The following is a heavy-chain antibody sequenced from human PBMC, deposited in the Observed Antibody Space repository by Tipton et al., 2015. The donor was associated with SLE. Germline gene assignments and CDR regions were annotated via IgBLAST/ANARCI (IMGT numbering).Heavy chain of an antibody. V-gene: IGHV4-61*01. CDR1: GGSVSSNPLY. CDR3: ARGVHILTGYSSWDAFDI. CDR2: IHYTVST. J-gene: IGHJ3*02. D-gene: IGHD3-9*01. Sequence: TLSLTCTVSGGSVSSNPLYWSWIRQPPGKVLEWIGDIHYTVSTNYNPSLNSRVTISVDTSKHQVSLKLSSVTAADTAVYYCARGVHILTGYSSWDAFDIWGQGTMVSVSS.